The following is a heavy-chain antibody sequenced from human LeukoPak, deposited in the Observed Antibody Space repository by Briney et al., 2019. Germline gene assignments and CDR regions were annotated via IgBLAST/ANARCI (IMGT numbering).Heavy chain of an antibody. D-gene: IGHD6-13*01. V-gene: IGHV4-4*07. CDR1: GGSISSYN. CDR3: ARDNQFEGMAAAGTDY. Sequence: SETLSLTCTASGGSISSYNWNWIRQPAGKGLEWIGRIYTSGSTNYNPSLKSRVTISVDTSKNQFSLKLSSVTAADTTVYYCARDNQFEGMAAAGTDYWGQRTLVTVSS. J-gene: IGHJ4*02. CDR2: IYTSGST.